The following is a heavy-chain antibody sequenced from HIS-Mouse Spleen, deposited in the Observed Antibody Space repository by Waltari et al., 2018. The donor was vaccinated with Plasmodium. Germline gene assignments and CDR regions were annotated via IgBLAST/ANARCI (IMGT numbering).Heavy chain of an antibody. CDR2: MSGRGVST. CDR1: GFNFSRYA. J-gene: IGHJ4*02. V-gene: IGHV3-23*01. D-gene: IGHD7-27*01. Sequence: EVQLLESGGGLVQPGGSLRLSCSASGFNFSRYAMRWVPQAPGKGLEWVSAMSGRGVSTYYADSVKGRFTISRDNSKNTLYLQMNSLRAEDTAVYYCAKSSKGTGDLWDYWGQGTLVTVSS. CDR3: AKSSKGTGDLWDY.